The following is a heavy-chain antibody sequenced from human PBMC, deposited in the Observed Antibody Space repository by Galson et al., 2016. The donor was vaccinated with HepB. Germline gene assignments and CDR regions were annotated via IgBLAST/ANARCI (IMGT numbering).Heavy chain of an antibody. Sequence: ETLSLTCAVSGSSTGSNNWWSWVRQTPDKGLEWIGDIQQGGRSNYSSSLNGRVTLSVDKYKNQFSLKMTSVTAADTAAYFCARRRGIASSPYYFDYWGQGILVTVSS. J-gene: IGHJ4*02. CDR2: IQQGGRS. CDR1: GSSTGSNNW. CDR3: ARRRGIASSPYYFDY. V-gene: IGHV4/OR15-8*01. D-gene: IGHD6-13*01.